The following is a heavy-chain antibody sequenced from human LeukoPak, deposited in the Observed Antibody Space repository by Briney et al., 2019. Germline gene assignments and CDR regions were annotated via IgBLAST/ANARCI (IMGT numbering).Heavy chain of an antibody. CDR3: AKDIGYSGTLDY. D-gene: IGHD1-26*01. CDR2: ISGDGGST. Sequence: PGGSLRLSCAASGFTFDDYAMHWGRRAPGKGLEWVSLISGDGGSTYYADSVKGRFTISRDNSKNSLYLQMNSLRTEDTALYYCAKDIGYSGTLDYWGQGTLVTVSS. V-gene: IGHV3-43*02. CDR1: GFTFDDYA. J-gene: IGHJ4*02.